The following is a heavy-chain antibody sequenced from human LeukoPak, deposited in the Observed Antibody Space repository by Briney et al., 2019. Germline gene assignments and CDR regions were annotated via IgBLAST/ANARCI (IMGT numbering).Heavy chain of an antibody. V-gene: IGHV3-33*06. Sequence: GGSLRLSCTASGFNFSTHGMHWVRQAPGKGLEWMGIIWYNGTKTYYASSVRGRFTVSRDNSNNTLYLQMNNLRLDDTGIYYCAKDRLMTIDGWGRGISVTVSS. CDR2: IWYNGTKT. CDR3: AKDRLMTIDG. J-gene: IGHJ6*03. CDR1: GFNFSTHG. D-gene: IGHD2-8*01.